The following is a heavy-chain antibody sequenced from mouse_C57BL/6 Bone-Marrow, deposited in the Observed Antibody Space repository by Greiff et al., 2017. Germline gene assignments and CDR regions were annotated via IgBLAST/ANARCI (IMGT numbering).Heavy chain of an antibody. V-gene: IGHV14-4*01. J-gene: IGHJ3*01. CDR1: GFNIKDDY. Sequence: EVKLQQSGAELVRPGASVKLSCTASGFNIKDDYMHWVKQRPEQGLEWIGWIDPENGDTEYASKFQGKATITAETSSNTAYLQLSSLTSEDTAVYYCTRYYDYAYWGQGTLVTVSA. CDR3: TRYYDYAY. CDR2: IDPENGDT. D-gene: IGHD2-4*01.